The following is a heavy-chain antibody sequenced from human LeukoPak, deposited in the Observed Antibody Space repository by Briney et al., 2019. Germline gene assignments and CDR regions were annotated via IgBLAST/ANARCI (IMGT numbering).Heavy chain of an antibody. CDR3: ARGIVSGYQLLSYYYYYYMDV. CDR1: GGTFSSYA. CDR2: IIPILGIA. D-gene: IGHD2-2*01. V-gene: IGHV1-69*04. Sequence: GASVKVSCKASGGTFSSYAISWVRQAPGQGLEWMGRIIPILGIANYAQKFQGRVTITADKSTSTAYMELSSLRSEDTAVYYCARGIVSGYQLLSYYYYYYMDVWGKGTTVTVSS. J-gene: IGHJ6*03.